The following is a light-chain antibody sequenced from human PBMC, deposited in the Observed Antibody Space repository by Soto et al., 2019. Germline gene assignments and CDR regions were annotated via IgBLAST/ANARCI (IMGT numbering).Light chain of an antibody. Sequence: DIQMTQSPSTLYASVGDRVTSTCRASQSIGAALAWFQQTPGKAPNLLIYKASSLESGVPSRFSGSGSGTEFTLTISTLQPDDFATYYCQQYNRSPLTFGGGTKVEIK. J-gene: IGKJ4*01. CDR3: QQYNRSPLT. CDR1: QSIGAA. CDR2: KAS. V-gene: IGKV1-5*03.